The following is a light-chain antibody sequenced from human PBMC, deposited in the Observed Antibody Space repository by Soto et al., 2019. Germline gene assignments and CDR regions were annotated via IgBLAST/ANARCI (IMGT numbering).Light chain of an antibody. CDR2: GS. Sequence: EIVMTQSPATLSVSPGERATLSCRASQSISSDLAWYQQKPGQAPRLLIYGSTRATGIPARFSGSGSGTEFTLTISSLQSEDSALYYCQQYGSSPRTFGQGTKVEMK. V-gene: IGKV3-15*01. J-gene: IGKJ1*01. CDR1: QSISSD. CDR3: QQYGSSPRT.